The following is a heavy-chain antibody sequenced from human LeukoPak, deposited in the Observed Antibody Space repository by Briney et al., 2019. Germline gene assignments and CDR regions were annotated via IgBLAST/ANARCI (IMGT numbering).Heavy chain of an antibody. V-gene: IGHV3-30-3*01. CDR1: GFTFSSYA. D-gene: IGHD2-15*01. CDR3: AREAGADCSGGSCYRLYYFDY. CDR2: ISYDGSNK. Sequence: PGRSLRLSCAASGFTFSSYAMHWVRQAPGKGLEWVAVISYDGSNKYYADSVKSRFTISRDNSKNTLYLQMNSLRAEDTAVYYCAREAGADCSGGSCYRLYYFDYWGQGTLVTVSS. J-gene: IGHJ4*02.